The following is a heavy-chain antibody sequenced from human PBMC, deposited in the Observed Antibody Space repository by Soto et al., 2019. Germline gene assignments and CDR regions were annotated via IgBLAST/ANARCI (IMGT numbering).Heavy chain of an antibody. CDR3: ARDYTTPRAHYGMDV. CDR1: GFTFSSDW. CDR2: INTDGSST. D-gene: IGHD3-16*01. Sequence: GGSLRLSCAASGFTFSSDWMHWVRQAPGKGLVWVSRINTDGSSTSYADSVKGRFTISRDNAKNTLYLQMNSLRAEDTAVYYCARDYTTPRAHYGMDVWGQGTTVTVSS. J-gene: IGHJ6*02. V-gene: IGHV3-74*01.